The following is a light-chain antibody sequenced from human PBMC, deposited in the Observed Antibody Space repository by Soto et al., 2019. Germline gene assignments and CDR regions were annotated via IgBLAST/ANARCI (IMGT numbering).Light chain of an antibody. CDR2: EVS. Sequence: QSALTQPASVSGSPGQSITISCTGTNNDVGAYNYVSWYQQHPGKAPQLMIYEVSNRPSGVSNRFSGSKSGSTASLAISGLQAEDEAHYYCSSYTSSSTWVFGGGTKLTVL. J-gene: IGLJ3*02. CDR3: SSYTSSSTWV. V-gene: IGLV2-14*01. CDR1: NNDVGAYNY.